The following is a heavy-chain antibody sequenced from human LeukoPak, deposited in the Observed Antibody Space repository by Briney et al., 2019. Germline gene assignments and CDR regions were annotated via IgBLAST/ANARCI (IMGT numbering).Heavy chain of an antibody. CDR1: GYTFTGYY. Sequence: WASVKVSCKASGYTFTGYYMHWVRQAPGQGLEWMGRINPNSGGTNYAQRFQGRVTMTRDTSISTAYMELSRLRSDDTAVYYCARAPRVGLSYGNLWGQGTLVTVSS. D-gene: IGHD5-18*01. CDR3: ARAPRVGLSYGNL. V-gene: IGHV1-2*06. J-gene: IGHJ5*02. CDR2: INPNSGGT.